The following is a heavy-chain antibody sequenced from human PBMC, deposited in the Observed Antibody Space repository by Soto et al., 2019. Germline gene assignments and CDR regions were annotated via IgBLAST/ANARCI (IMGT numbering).Heavy chain of an antibody. J-gene: IGHJ6*03. V-gene: IGHV3-23*01. D-gene: IGHD6-13*01. CDR1: KFTFSSYA. CDR2: VSGSGTGT. CDR3: AKGASSSWTYFYYYYMDV. Sequence: GSLRLSCAASKFTFSSYAMSWVRQAPGKGLEWVSGVSGSGTGTLYADSVKGRFTTSRDNSKNTLYLQMNSLRAEDTAVYYCAKGASSSWTYFYYYYMDVWGKGTTVTVSS.